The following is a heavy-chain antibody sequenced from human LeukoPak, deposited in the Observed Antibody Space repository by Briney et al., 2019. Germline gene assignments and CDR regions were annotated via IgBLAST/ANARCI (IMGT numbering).Heavy chain of an antibody. D-gene: IGHD6-13*01. J-gene: IGHJ4*02. CDR2: INNEESTI. CDR3: ARGYSSNYRVDY. CDR1: GFTFSNYW. V-gene: IGHV3-74*01. Sequence: TWGSLRLSCAVSGFTFSNYWMHWVRQVPGQGLVWVSRINNEESTISYADSVKGRFTVSRDNAKNTLYLQMNSLRDEDTAVYYCARGYSSNYRVDYWGQGTLVTVSS.